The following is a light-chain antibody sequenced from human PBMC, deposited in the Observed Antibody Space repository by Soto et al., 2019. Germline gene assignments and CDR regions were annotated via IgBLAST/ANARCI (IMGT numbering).Light chain of an antibody. CDR2: WAS. CDR1: QSVLYSSNNKNY. CDR3: QQYYSTPPLVT. J-gene: IGKJ3*01. Sequence: DIVMTQSPDSLAVSLGERATINCKSSQSVLYSSNNKNYLAWYQQKPGQPTKLLIYWASTRESGVPDRFSGSGSGTDFPLTISSLQAEDVAVYYCQQYYSTPPLVTFGPGTKVDIK. V-gene: IGKV4-1*01.